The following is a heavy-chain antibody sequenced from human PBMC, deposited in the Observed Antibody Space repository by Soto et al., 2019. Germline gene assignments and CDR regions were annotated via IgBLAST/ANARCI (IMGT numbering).Heavy chain of an antibody. CDR3: ARGRSSPNFDP. CDR1: GGTFTNYV. V-gene: IGHV1-69*01. J-gene: IGHJ5*02. D-gene: IGHD6-6*01. Sequence: QVQLVQSGAEVRKPGSSVKVSCKISGGTFTNYVISWLRQAPGQGLEWMGGLIPIFGAANLAQKFQGRVTITADESTSTVNMELSSPTSEDTALYYCARGRSSPNFDPWGQGTLVTVSS. CDR2: LIPIFGAA.